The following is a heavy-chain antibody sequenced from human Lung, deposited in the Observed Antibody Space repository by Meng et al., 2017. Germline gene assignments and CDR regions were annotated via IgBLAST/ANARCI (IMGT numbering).Heavy chain of an antibody. CDR3: TSGGYLDY. J-gene: IGHJ4*02. D-gene: IGHD3-10*01. Sequence: QVQLVQSGSELKKPGASVKVSCKAYGYTFTNYGMNWVRQAPGQGLEWMGWINTNTGNPTYVPGFTGRFVFSLDTSVSTAYLQINSLKAEDTAVYYCTSGGYLDYWGQGTLVTVSS. CDR1: GYTFTNYG. V-gene: IGHV7-4-1*02. CDR2: INTNTGNP.